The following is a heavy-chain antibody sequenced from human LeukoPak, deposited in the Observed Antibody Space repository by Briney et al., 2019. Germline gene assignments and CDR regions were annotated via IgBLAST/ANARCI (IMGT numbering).Heavy chain of an antibody. CDR1: GGTFSSYA. J-gene: IGHJ6*03. CDR2: MNPNSGNT. CDR3: ARGGRKRVPAATTTDYYYYMDV. D-gene: IGHD2-2*01. Sequence: ASVKVSCKASGGTFSSYAINWVRQATGQGLEWMGWMNPNSGNTGYAQKFQGRVTMTRNTSISTAYMELSSLRSEDTAVYYCARGGRKRVPAATTTDYYYYMDVWGKGTTVTVSS. V-gene: IGHV1-8*02.